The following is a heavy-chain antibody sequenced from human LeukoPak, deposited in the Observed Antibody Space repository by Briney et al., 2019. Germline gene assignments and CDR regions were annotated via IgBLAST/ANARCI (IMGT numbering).Heavy chain of an antibody. CDR3: ARHQLLPGRDYYYGMDV. Sequence: SETLSLTCTVSGGSISSYYWSWIRQPPGKGLEWIGYIYYSGSTNHNPSLKSRVTISVDTSKNQFSLKLSSVTAADTAAYYCARHQLLPGRDYYYGMDVWGQGTTVTVSS. J-gene: IGHJ6*02. CDR2: IYYSGST. V-gene: IGHV4-59*01. D-gene: IGHD2-2*01. CDR1: GGSISSYY.